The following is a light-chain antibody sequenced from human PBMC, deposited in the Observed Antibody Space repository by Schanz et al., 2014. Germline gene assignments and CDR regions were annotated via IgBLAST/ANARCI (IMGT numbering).Light chain of an antibody. CDR3: QQYYSTPFT. CDR2: WAS. J-gene: IGKJ4*01. V-gene: IGKV4-1*01. Sequence: DIVLTQSPESLAVSLGERATIHCKSSQRVLYSANNKNYLTWYQQKAGQPPKLLIYWASTRESGVPDRFSGSGSGTDFTLTISSLQAEDVAVYYCQQYYSTPFTFGGGTKVEIK. CDR1: QRVLYSANNKNY.